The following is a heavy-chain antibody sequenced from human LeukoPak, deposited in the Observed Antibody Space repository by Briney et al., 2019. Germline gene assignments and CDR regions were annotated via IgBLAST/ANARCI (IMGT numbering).Heavy chain of an antibody. D-gene: IGHD6-19*01. CDR1: GFTLDDYA. J-gene: IGHJ4*02. V-gene: IGHV3-9*01. Sequence: AGRSLRLSCAASGFTLDDYAMHWVRQAPGKGLEWVSGISWNSGSIGYADSVKGRFTISRDNAKNSLYLQMNSLRAEDTALYYCAKDSEWLVRGYFDYWGQGTLVTVSS. CDR2: ISWNSGSI. CDR3: AKDSEWLVRGYFDY.